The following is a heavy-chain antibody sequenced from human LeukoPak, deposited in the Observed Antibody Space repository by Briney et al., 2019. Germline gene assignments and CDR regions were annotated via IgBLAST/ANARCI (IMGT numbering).Heavy chain of an antibody. Sequence: SVKVSCKASGYTFTGYYMHWVRQAPGQGLEWMGWINPNSGGTNYAQKFQGWVTMTRDTSISTAYMELSRLRSDDTAVYYCARGIANRNSGGGPDAFDIWGQGTMVTVSS. J-gene: IGHJ3*02. CDR2: INPNSGGT. CDR1: GYTFTGYY. CDR3: ARGIANRNSGGGPDAFDI. D-gene: IGHD2/OR15-2a*01. V-gene: IGHV1-2*04.